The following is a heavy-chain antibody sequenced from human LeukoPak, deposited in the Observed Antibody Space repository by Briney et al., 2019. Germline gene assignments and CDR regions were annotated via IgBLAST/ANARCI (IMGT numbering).Heavy chain of an antibody. D-gene: IGHD2-15*01. CDR2: ISSSGSTI. Sequence: GGSLRLSCAASGFTFSDYYMSWIRQAPGKGLEWVSYISSSGSTIYYADSVKGRFTISRDNSKNTLHLQMNSLRADDTAVYYCAKGGTGSCYSKADKWGQGTLVTVSS. CDR3: AKGGTGSCYSKADK. V-gene: IGHV3-11*01. J-gene: IGHJ4*02. CDR1: GFTFSDYY.